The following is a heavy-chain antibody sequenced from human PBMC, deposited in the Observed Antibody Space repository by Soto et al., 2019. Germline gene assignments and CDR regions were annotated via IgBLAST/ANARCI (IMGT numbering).Heavy chain of an antibody. CDR3: ARLEGLATISYYFDF. J-gene: IGHJ4*02. CDR1: GGSISSYY. Sequence: SETLSLTCTVSGGSISSYYWSWIRQPPGKGLEWIGYIYYSGSTNHNPSLKSRVTISVDTSKNQFSLKLSSVTAADSAVYFCARLEGLATISYYFDFWGPGALVTVSS. V-gene: IGHV4-59*08. D-gene: IGHD3-9*01. CDR2: IYYSGST.